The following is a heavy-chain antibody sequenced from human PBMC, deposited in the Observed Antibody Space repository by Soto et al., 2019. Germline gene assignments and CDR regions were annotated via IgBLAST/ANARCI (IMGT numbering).Heavy chain of an antibody. V-gene: IGHV3-23*01. CDR3: AKDRNYPRDQFHY. CDR1: GFTFSTYA. J-gene: IGHJ4*02. CDR2: ISANGQGI. D-gene: IGHD1-7*01. Sequence: GGSLRLSCAASGFTFSTYALSWVRQAPGKGLEWVSAISANGQGIYYADSVRGRLTISRDNSKNTIFLHMDSLRAEDTAVYYCAKDRNYPRDQFHYWGQGTLVTVSS.